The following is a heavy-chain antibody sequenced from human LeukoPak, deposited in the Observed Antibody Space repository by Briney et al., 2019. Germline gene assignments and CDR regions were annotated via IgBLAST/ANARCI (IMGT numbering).Heavy chain of an antibody. D-gene: IGHD3-10*01. J-gene: IGHJ5*02. V-gene: IGHV3-7*01. CDR1: GFTFSSDW. CDR2: IKQDGSEK. Sequence: GGSLRLSCAASGFTFSSDWMSWVRQAPGKGLKWVANIKQDGSEKYYVDSVKGRFTISRDNAKNSLYLQMNSLRAEDTAVYYCARVRLVKGSAGFDPWGQGTLVTVSS. CDR3: ARVRLVKGSAGFDP.